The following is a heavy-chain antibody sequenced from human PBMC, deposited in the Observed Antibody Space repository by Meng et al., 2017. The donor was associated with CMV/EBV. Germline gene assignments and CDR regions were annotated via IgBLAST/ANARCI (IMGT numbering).Heavy chain of an antibody. CDR2: IRYDGSNK. J-gene: IGHJ5*02. Sequence: GESLKISCAASGFTFSSYGMHWVRQAPGKGLEWVAFIRYDGSNKYYADSVKGRFTISRDNSKNTLYLQMNSLRAEDTAVYYCAREDIVVVPAATYNWFDPWGQGTLVTVSS. CDR1: GFTFSSYG. CDR3: AREDIVVVPAATYNWFDP. V-gene: IGHV3-30*02. D-gene: IGHD2-2*01.